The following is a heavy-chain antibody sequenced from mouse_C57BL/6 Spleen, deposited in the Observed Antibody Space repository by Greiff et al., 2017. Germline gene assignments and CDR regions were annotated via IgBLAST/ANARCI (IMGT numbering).Heavy chain of an antibody. Sequence: VQLQQPGAELVMPGASVQLSCKASGYTFTSYWMHWVKQRPGQGLEWIGEIAPSDSYTNYTQKFQGKSTLTVDKSSRPAYMQLSSLTAEDSAVYYCARQNYYGSSFYLDYWGQGTTLTVSS. CDR2: IAPSDSYT. D-gene: IGHD1-1*01. V-gene: IGHV1-69*01. CDR3: ARQNYYGSSFYLDY. J-gene: IGHJ2*01. CDR1: GYTFTSYW.